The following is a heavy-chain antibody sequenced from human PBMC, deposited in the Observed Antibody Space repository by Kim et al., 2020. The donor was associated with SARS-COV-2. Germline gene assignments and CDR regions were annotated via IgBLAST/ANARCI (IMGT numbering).Heavy chain of an antibody. CDR1: GFSVRNTY. CDR3: ARAGYYDSSGHYFYF. J-gene: IGHJ1*01. V-gene: IGHV3-66*01. D-gene: IGHD3-22*01. CDR2: IYYSGRT. Sequence: GGSLRLSCAASGFSVRNTYLSWFRQAPGKGLEWVSLIYYSGRTFYADSVKGRFTVSKDNSKDTLYLQMNSLGAEDTAVYYCARAGYYDSSGHYFYF.